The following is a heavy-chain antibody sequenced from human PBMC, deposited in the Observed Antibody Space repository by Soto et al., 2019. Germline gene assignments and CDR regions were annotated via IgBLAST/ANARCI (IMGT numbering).Heavy chain of an antibody. CDR1: GGSISSGGYS. J-gene: IGHJ4*02. CDR2: IYHSGST. Sequence: SETLSLTCAVSGGSISSGGYSWIWIRQPPGKGLEWIGYIYHSGSTYYNPSLKSRVTISVDRSKNQFSLKLSSVTAADTAVYYCARARDSGSYYFDYWGQGTLVTVSS. D-gene: IGHD1-26*01. V-gene: IGHV4-30-2*01. CDR3: ARARDSGSYYFDY.